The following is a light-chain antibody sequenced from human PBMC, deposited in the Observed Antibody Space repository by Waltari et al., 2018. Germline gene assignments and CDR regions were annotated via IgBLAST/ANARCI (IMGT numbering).Light chain of an antibody. CDR3: QSYDSSLSGSV. J-gene: IGLJ3*02. V-gene: IGLV1-40*01. CDR1: RTHIRAGCA. CDR2: APQTPGTQQLHATPPNPLRYGNS. Sequence: QSVLTQPPSVSGAPGQRVTISRTCTRTHIRAGCAATSAHNGPETYHTHPHYAPQTPGTQQLHATPPNPLRYGNSHGPSGVPDRFSGSKSGTSASLAITGLQAEDEADYYCQSYDSSLSGSVFGGGTKLTVL.